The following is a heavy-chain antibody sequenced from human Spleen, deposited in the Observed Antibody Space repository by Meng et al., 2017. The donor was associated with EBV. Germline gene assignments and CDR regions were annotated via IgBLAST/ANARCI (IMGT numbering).Heavy chain of an antibody. CDR3: ARRKLAAAVRFDS. J-gene: IGHJ4*02. V-gene: IGHV4-34*01. CDR1: GESISGYY. CDR2: VNHSGIT. D-gene: IGHD6-13*01. Sequence: QRQLQQWGAGLWNPSGTLSRTCAVYGESISGYYGSWIRPPPGKGLEWIGEVNHSGITNYNASLESRVTVSVDTTRNQFSLRLKSVTAADTAVYFCARRKLAAAVRFDSWGQGILVTVSS.